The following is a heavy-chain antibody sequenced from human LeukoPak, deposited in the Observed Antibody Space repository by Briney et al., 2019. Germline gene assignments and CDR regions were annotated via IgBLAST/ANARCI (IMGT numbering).Heavy chain of an antibody. V-gene: IGHV3-49*03. CDR1: GFTFGDYA. CDR2: IRSKAYGGTT. D-gene: IGHD5-18*01. Sequence: QAGRSLRLSCTASGFTFGDYAMSGFRQAPGKGVEWVGFIRSKAYGGTTEYAASVKGRFTISRDDSISIAYLQMNSLKTEDTAVYYCTRVNAAMVLDYWGQGTLVTVSS. J-gene: IGHJ4*02. CDR3: TRVNAAMVLDY.